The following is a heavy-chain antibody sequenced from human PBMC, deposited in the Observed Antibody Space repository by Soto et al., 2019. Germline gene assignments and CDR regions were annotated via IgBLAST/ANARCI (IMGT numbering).Heavy chain of an antibody. CDR1: GLTFSNAW. D-gene: IGHD4-17*01. CDR2: IKSQTDGGTT. J-gene: IGHJ3*01. CDR3: TTVGYRDYGLALAV. V-gene: IGHV3-15*01. Sequence: VRLVESGGGLVKPGGSLRLSCAASGLTFSNAWMSWVRQAPGKGLEWVGRIKSQTDGGTTHYAAPVKARFTISRDDSRNTLYLQMSSLKTDDTAMYYCTTVGYRDYGLALAVWGQGTLVTVSS.